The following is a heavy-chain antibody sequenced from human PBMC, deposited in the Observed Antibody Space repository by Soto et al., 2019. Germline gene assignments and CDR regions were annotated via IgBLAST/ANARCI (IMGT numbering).Heavy chain of an antibody. CDR1: GFTFRNYD. V-gene: IGHV3-13*05. CDR3: ARTDRYFYCLDV. Sequence: EVQLVESGGGLVQPGGSLRLSCEASGFTFRNYDMHWVRQGTGKGLEWVSGISAAGDPDYADSVEGRFTISRENAQNSFFLQMNSLRVGDTAVYYCARTDRYFYCLDVGGQGTTVIVS. CDR2: ISAAGDP. J-gene: IGHJ6*02.